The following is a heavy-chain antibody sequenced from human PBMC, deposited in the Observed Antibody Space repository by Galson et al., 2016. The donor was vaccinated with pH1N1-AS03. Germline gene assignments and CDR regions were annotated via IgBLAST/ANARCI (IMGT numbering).Heavy chain of an antibody. CDR1: GYTFTDYP. CDR3: TRFANVSPYYFDQ. V-gene: IGHV7-4-1*02. J-gene: IGHJ4*02. CDR2: IHTTTGNP. D-gene: IGHD3-16*01. Sequence: SVKVSCKASGYTFTDYPMNWVRQAPGQGLEWMGWIHTTTGNPTYAQDFTGRFVFSFETSVSTAYLQITGLKAEDTAVYYCTRFANVSPYYFDQWGQGTLRTVSS.